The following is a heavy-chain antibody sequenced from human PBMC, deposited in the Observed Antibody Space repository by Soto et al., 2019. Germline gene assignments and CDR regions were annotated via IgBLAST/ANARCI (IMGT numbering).Heavy chain of an antibody. CDR3: ARSLGFPFDP. D-gene: IGHD3-16*01. CDR2: IYHSGST. Sequence: PSETLSLTCTVSDDSISPYYWSWIRQPPGKGLEWIGYIYHSGSTNYNPSLKSRVTISVDTSKNQFSLKLSSVTAADTAVYYCARSLGFPFDPWGQGTLVTVSS. V-gene: IGHV4-59*12. CDR1: DDSISPYY. J-gene: IGHJ5*02.